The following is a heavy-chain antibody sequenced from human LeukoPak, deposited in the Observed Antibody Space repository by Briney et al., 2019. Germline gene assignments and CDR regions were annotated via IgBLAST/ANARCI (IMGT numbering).Heavy chain of an antibody. Sequence: KTGGSLRLSCAASGFTSSNAWMSWVRQAPGKGLEWLSYISSDGTTIQYADSVKGRFTISRDNAKNSLYLQMNSLRAEDTAVYYCAREERLRWTAYWGQGTLVTVSS. V-gene: IGHV3-11*01. D-gene: IGHD4-23*01. CDR2: ISSDGTTI. J-gene: IGHJ4*02. CDR3: AREERLRWTAY. CDR1: GFTSSNAW.